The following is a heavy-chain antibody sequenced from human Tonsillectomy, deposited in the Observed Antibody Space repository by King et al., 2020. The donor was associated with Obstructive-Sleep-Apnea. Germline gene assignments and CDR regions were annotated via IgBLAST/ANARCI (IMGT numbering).Heavy chain of an antibody. J-gene: IGHJ4*02. Sequence: VQLVESGGGLVKPGGSLRLSCAASGFTFNTHNMNWVRQAPGKGLEWVSSISSSSTYIYYADSVKGRFTISRDNAKNSLYLQMNSLKAEDTAVYYCARDYYMGYYDFWSGFYSFDYWGLGSLVTVSS. D-gene: IGHD3-3*01. CDR2: ISSSSTYI. CDR1: GFTFNTHN. CDR3: ARDYYMGYYDFWSGFYSFDY. V-gene: IGHV3-21*06.